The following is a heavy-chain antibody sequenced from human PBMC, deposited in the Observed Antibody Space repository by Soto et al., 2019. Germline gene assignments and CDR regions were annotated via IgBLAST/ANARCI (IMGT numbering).Heavy chain of an antibody. J-gene: IGHJ5*01. CDR1: GGSISSSSYY. CDR3: ATQGRTVERRAPNWSVS. CDR2: IYYSGST. D-gene: IGHD6-19*01. V-gene: IGHV4-39*01. Sequence: SETLSLTCTVSGGSISSSSYYWGWIRQPPGKGLEWIGSIYYSGSTYYNPSLKSRVTISVDTSKNQFSLKLSSVTAADTAVYYCATQGRTVERRAPNWSVSWGQGILVTVSS.